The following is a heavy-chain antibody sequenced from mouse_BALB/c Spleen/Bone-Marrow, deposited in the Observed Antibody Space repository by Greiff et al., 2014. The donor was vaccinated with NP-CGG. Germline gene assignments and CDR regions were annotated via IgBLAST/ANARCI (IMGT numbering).Heavy chain of an antibody. CDR1: GYTFTSSW. V-gene: IGHV1S130*01. CDR2: IHPNSGNT. Sequence: VQLQQSGSVLVRPGASVKLSCKASGYTFTSSWMHWAKQRPGQGLEWIGEIHPNSGNTNYNEKFKGKATLTVDTSSSTAYVDLGSLTSEDSAVYYCANYYGSSSYWGQGTTLTVSS. J-gene: IGHJ2*01. CDR3: ANYYGSSSY. D-gene: IGHD1-1*01.